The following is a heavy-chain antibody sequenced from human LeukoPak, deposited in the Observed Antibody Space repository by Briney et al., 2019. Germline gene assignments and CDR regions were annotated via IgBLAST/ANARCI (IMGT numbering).Heavy chain of an antibody. V-gene: IGHV4-59*01. J-gene: IGHJ4*02. CDR2: IYYSGST. Sequence: PSETLSLTCTVSGGSISSYYWSWIRQPPGKGLEWIGDIYYSGSTNYNPSLKSRITLSVDTSKNQFSLKLSSVTAADTAVCYCARSGSSGYIIPDYWGQGTLVTVSS. D-gene: IGHD3-22*01. CDR1: GGSISSYY. CDR3: ARSGSSGYIIPDY.